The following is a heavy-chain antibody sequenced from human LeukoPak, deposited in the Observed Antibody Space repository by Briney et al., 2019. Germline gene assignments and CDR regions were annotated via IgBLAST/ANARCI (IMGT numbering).Heavy chain of an antibody. CDR3: AKDPYYYDSSGYPNWFDP. D-gene: IGHD3-22*01. V-gene: IGHV3-23*01. Sequence: SGGSLRLSCAASGFTFSSYAMSWVRQAPGKGLEGVSAISGSGVSTYYADSVTGRFTISRDNSKNTLYLQMNSLRAEDTAVYYCAKDPYYYDSSGYPNWFDPWGQGTLVTVSS. CDR1: GFTFSSYA. CDR2: ISGSGVST. J-gene: IGHJ5*02.